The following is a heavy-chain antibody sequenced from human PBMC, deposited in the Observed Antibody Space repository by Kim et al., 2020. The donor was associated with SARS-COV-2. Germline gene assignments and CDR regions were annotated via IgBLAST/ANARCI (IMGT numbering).Heavy chain of an antibody. CDR1: GFTFSSYA. D-gene: IGHD5-12*01. Sequence: GGSLRLSCAASGFTFSSYAMSWVRQAPGKGLEWVSAISGSGGSTYYADSVKGRFTISRDNSKNTLYLQMNSLRAEDTAVYYCAKAPGYSGYAESFDYWGQGTLVTVSS. J-gene: IGHJ4*02. V-gene: IGHV3-23*01. CDR3: AKAPGYSGYAESFDY. CDR2: ISGSGGST.